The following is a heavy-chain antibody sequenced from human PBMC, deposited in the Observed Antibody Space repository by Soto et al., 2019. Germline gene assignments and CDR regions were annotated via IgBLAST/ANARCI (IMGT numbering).Heavy chain of an antibody. J-gene: IGHJ4*02. V-gene: IGHV1-69*08. CDR1: GGTFSSHT. CDR3: AREEYYYGSGAFFDY. Sequence: QVQLVQSGAEVKKPGSSVKVSCKASGGTFSSHTISWVRQAPGQGLEWMGRIIPILGIANYAQKFQGRVTITADKSTSTAYMELSSLRSEDTAVYDCAREEYYYGSGAFFDYWGQGPLVTVSS. D-gene: IGHD3-10*01. CDR2: IIPILGIA.